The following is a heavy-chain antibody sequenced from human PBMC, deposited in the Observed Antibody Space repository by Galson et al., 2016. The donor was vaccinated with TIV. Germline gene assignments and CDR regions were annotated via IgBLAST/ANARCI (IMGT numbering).Heavy chain of an antibody. CDR3: AKGGEEGSLIDF. V-gene: IGHV3-30*18. CDR1: GLNFSDFG. D-gene: IGHD3-10*01. Sequence: SLRLSCAASGLNFSDFGMHWVRQAPGKGLEWVAVTSFDGSDNYYADSVKGRFTISRDNFMNMVFLQMNSLRIEDTALYYCAKGGEEGSLIDFWGQGTLVTVSS. CDR2: TSFDGSDN. J-gene: IGHJ4*02.